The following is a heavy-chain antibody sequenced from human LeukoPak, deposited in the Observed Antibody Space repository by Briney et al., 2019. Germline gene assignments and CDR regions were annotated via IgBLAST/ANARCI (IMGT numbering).Heavy chain of an antibody. CDR2: INHSGST. CDR1: GGSFSGYY. Sequence: ASQTMSLTCAVDGGSFSGYYWSWIRQPPGKGLGWIGSINHSGSTNYNPSLKSRVTISVDTSKNQFSLKPSSVTAADTAGYYRARGQAGRITMIRGVKERSYYMDVWGKGTTVTASS. CDR3: ARGQAGRITMIRGVKERSYYMDV. D-gene: IGHD3-10*01. J-gene: IGHJ6*03. V-gene: IGHV4-34*01.